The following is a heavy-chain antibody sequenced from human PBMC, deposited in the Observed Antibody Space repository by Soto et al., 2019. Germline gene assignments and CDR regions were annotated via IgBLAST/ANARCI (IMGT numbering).Heavy chain of an antibody. Sequence: PGGSLRLSRAASGFTFSSYSMNWVRQAPGKGLEWASSISSSSSYIYYADSVKGRFTISRDNAKNSLYLQMNSLRAEDTAVYYCARGPLGSGWYGFFDYWGQGTLVTSPQ. CDR3: ARGPLGSGWYGFFDY. J-gene: IGHJ4*02. D-gene: IGHD6-19*01. CDR1: GFTFSSYS. CDR2: ISSSSSYI. V-gene: IGHV3-21*01.